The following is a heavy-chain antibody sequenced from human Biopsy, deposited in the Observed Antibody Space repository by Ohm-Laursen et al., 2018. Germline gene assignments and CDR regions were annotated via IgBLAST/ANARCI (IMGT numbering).Heavy chain of an antibody. CDR3: ARDFRAGSGFLRSNNHYCGMDV. CDR2: IYYTGHT. D-gene: IGHD5-24*01. CDR1: GGSIKSYY. J-gene: IGHJ6*02. V-gene: IGHV4-59*01. Sequence: GTLSLTCPVSGGSIKSYYWNWIRQSPGKGLEWIGFIYYTGHTNYNPSLKSRATISVDTSKNQFSLKVISVTAADTAVYYCARDFRAGSGFLRSNNHYCGMDVWGPGTRVTVSS.